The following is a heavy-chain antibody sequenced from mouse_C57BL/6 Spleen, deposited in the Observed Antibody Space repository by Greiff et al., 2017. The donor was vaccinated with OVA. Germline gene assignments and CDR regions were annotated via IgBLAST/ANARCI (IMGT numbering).Heavy chain of an antibody. Sequence: QVQLQQSGAELVRPGTSVKVSCKASGYAFTNYLIEWVKQRPGQGLEWIGVINPGSGGTNYNEKFKGKATLTADKSSSTAYMQLSSLTSEDSAVYFCARWDYDFFDYWGQGTTLTVSS. D-gene: IGHD2-4*01. CDR2: INPGSGGT. CDR3: ARWDYDFFDY. V-gene: IGHV1-54*01. CDR1: GYAFTNYL. J-gene: IGHJ2*01.